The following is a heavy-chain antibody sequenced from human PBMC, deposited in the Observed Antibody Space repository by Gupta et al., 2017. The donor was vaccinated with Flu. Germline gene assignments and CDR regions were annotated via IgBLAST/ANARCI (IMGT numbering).Heavy chain of an antibody. V-gene: IGHV7-4-1*01. D-gene: IGHD6-13*01. CDR2: INTNTGNP. CDR1: GYTFTSYA. Sequence: QVQLVQSGSELKKPGASVKVSCKASGYTFTSYAMNWVRQAPGQGLEWMGWINTNTGNPTYAQGFTGRFVFSLDTSVSTAYLQICSLKAEDTAVYYCARDPAKTTGLLGMAVSIAAAGTGFDPWGQGTLVTVSS. CDR3: ARDPAKTTGLLGMAVSIAAAGTGFDP. J-gene: IGHJ5*02.